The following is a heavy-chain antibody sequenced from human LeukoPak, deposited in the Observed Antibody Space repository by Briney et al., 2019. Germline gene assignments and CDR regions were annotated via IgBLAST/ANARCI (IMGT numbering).Heavy chain of an antibody. CDR1: GLTFRNYW. Sequence: GGSLRLSCAASGLTFRNYWMSWVRQAPGKGLEWVANIKQDGREKNYVDSEKGRFTISRDNAKNSLYLQMNSLRVEDTAVYYCARDEERLNIWGQGTVVTVSS. CDR2: IKQDGREK. V-gene: IGHV3-7*01. J-gene: IGHJ3*02. D-gene: IGHD6-25*01. CDR3: ARDEERLNI.